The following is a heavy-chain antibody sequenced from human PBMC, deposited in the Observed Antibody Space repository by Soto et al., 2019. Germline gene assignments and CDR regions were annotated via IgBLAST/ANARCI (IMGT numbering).Heavy chain of an antibody. D-gene: IGHD2-15*01. J-gene: IGHJ4*02. CDR2: ISGSGGST. CDR1: GFTLSSYA. V-gene: IGHV3-23*01. CDR3: AKDAAGVVATPIRGWDY. Sequence: EVQLLESGGGLIQPGGSLRLSCAASGFTLSSYAMSWVRQAPGKGLEWVSAISGSGGSTYYADSVKGRFTISRDNSKNTLYLQMNSLRAEDTAIYYCAKDAAGVVATPIRGWDYWGQGTLVTVSS.